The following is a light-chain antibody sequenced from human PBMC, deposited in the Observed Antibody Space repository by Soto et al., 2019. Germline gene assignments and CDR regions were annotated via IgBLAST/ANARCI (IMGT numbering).Light chain of an antibody. CDR1: SSNIGASYD. CDR3: QSFDISLGGPI. J-gene: IGLJ2*01. V-gene: IGLV1-40*01. CDR2: HNN. Sequence: QLVLTQPPSVSGAPGQRVTISCTGNSSNIGASYDVHWCQHLPGRAPKLLIFHNNLRPSGVPDRFSGSKSGTSASLAITGLQAEDEADYFCQSFDISLGGPIFGGGTKVTVL.